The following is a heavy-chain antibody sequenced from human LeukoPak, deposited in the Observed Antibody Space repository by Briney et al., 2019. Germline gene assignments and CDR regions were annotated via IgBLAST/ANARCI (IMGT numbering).Heavy chain of an antibody. CDR1: GGTFSGYA. CDR2: IIPILGIA. CDR3: ARLMSGNYYNAVDF. J-gene: IGHJ4*02. V-gene: IGHV1-69*04. Sequence: GASVKVSCKASGGTFSGYAISWVRQAPGQGLEWMGRIIPILGIANYAQKFQGRVTITADKSTSTAYMELSSLRSEDTAVYYCARLMSGNYYNAVDFWGQGTLVTVSS. D-gene: IGHD3-10*01.